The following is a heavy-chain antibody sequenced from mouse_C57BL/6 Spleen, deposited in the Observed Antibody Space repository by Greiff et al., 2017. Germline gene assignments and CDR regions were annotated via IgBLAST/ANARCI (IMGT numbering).Heavy chain of an antibody. V-gene: IGHV1-82*01. J-gene: IGHJ3*01. CDR1: GYAFSSSW. D-gene: IGHD1-1*01. CDR3: ANYGSSYGWFAY. CDR2: IYPGDGET. Sequence: QVQLQQSGPELVKPGASVKISCKASGYAFSSSWMNWVKQRPGKGLEWIGRIYPGDGETNYNGKFKGKATLTADKSSSTAHMQLSRLTSEDSAVYFCANYGSSYGWFAYWGQGTLVTVSA.